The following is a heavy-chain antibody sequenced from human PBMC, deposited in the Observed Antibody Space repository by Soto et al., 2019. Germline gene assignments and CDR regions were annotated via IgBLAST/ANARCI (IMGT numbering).Heavy chain of an antibody. V-gene: IGHV3-30*03. CDR2: ISYDGSNT. J-gene: IGHJ4*02. CDR3: VGGQYYFDY. CDR1: GFPFTTYG. D-gene: IGHD3-10*01. Sequence: QVQLVESGGGVVQPGRSLRLSCAASGFPFTTYGMHWVREGPGKGLEWVAVISYDGSNTYYADSVKGRFTISRDNSKNPLYLPMNSLRPEDTALYYCVGGQYYFDYRGQGTLVTVSS.